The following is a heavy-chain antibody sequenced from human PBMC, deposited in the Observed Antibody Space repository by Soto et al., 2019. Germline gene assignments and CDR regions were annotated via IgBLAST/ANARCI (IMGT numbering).Heavy chain of an antibody. CDR3: ARLRWESKDY. D-gene: IGHD2-21*01. V-gene: IGHV3-30-3*01. CDR2: ISYDGSNK. Sequence: QVQLVESGGGVVQPGRSLRLSCAASGFTFSSYAMHWVRQAPGKGLEWVAVISYDGSNKYYADSVKGRFTISRDNSKNTLYLQMNSLRAEDTAVYYCARLRWESKDYWGQGTLVTVSS. CDR1: GFTFSSYA. J-gene: IGHJ4*02.